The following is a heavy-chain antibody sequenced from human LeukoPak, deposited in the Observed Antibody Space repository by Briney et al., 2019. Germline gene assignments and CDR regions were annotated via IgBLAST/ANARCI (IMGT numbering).Heavy chain of an antibody. J-gene: IGHJ4*02. CDR3: TTDTTYYGPY. V-gene: IGHV3-23*01. CDR1: GFTFSSYA. Sequence: GGSLRLSCAASGFTFSSYAMSWVRQAPGKGLEWVSAISGSGGSTYYADSVKGRFTISRDNSKNTLYLQMNSLKTEDTAVYYCTTDTTYYGPYWGQGTLVTVSS. CDR2: ISGSGGST. D-gene: IGHD3-3*01.